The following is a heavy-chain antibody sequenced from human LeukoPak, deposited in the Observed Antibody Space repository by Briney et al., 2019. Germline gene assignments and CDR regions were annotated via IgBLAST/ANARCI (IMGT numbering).Heavy chain of an antibody. CDR1: GFTFDDYA. D-gene: IGHD3-10*01. Sequence: GGSLRLSCTASGFTFDDYAMHWVRQAPGKGLEWVSGISWNSGGIGYADSVKGRFTISRDNAKNSLYLQMNSLRAEDTALYYCAKADGPFGELLTALFDYWGQGTLVTVSS. J-gene: IGHJ4*02. V-gene: IGHV3-9*01. CDR3: AKADGPFGELLTALFDY. CDR2: ISWNSGGI.